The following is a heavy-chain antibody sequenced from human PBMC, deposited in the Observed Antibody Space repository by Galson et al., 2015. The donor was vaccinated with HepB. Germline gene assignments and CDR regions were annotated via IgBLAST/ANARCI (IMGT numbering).Heavy chain of an antibody. CDR2: IYYSGST. Sequence: TLSLTCTVSGGSISSGGYYWSWIRQHPGKGLEWIGYIYYSGSTYYNPSLKSRVTISVDTSKNQFSLKLSSVTAADTAVYYCARDKVPAASSAGGIDYWGQGTLVTVSS. V-gene: IGHV4-31*03. CDR3: ARDKVPAASSAGGIDY. D-gene: IGHD2-2*01. CDR1: GGSISSGGYY. J-gene: IGHJ4*02.